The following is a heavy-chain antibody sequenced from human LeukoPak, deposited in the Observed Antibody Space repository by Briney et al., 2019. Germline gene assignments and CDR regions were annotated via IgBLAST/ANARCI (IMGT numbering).Heavy chain of an antibody. V-gene: IGHV3-7*01. Sequence: GGPLRLSCAASGFTLSNHWMTWVRQVPGRGPEWVANVNRDGSETYYLDSVKGRFTISRDNAKNSLYLQMNSLRAEDTAVYYCAREPYYYDSSGHDYWGQGTLVTVSS. J-gene: IGHJ4*02. CDR2: VNRDGSET. D-gene: IGHD3-22*01. CDR1: GFTLSNHW. CDR3: AREPYYYDSSGHDY.